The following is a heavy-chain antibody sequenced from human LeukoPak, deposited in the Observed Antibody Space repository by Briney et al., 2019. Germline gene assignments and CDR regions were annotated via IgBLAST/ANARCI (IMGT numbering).Heavy chain of an antibody. D-gene: IGHD4-11*01. CDR3: ARERLEFQRTTRRSFDY. Sequence: ASVKVSCKASGYTFTSYYMHWVRQAPGQGLEWMGIINPSGGSTSYAQKFQGRVTMTRDTSISTAYMELSSLRSDDTAVYYCARERLEFQRTTRRSFDYWGQGTLVTVSS. V-gene: IGHV1-46*01. CDR2: INPSGGST. CDR1: GYTFTSYY. J-gene: IGHJ4*02.